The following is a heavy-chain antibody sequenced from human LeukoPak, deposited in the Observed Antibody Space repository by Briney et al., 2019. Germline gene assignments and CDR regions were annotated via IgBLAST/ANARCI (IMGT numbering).Heavy chain of an antibody. CDR3: ASDPDVLVVRGLINDY. J-gene: IGHJ4*02. V-gene: IGHV1-18*01. CDR2: ISAYNGNT. Sequence: ASVKVSCKASGYTFTSYGISWVRQAPGQGLEWMGWISAYNGNTNYAQKLQGRVTMTTDTSTSTAYMELRSLRSDDTAVYYCASDPDVLVVRGLINDYWGQGTLVTVSS. D-gene: IGHD2-8*02. CDR1: GYTFTSYG.